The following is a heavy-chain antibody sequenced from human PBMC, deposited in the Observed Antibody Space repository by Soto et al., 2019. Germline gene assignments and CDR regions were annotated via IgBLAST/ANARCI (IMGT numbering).Heavy chain of an antibody. Sequence: GSLRLSGAASVFAFSGSAMYWVRQASGKGPEWVGRIRSKGHNYATEYAASVKGRFTISRDDSKNTAYLQMNSLQTEDTAVYYCTRDLFSHDYSGILWFDPWGQGTLVTVSS. V-gene: IGHV3-73*01. CDR1: VFAFSGSA. CDR2: IRSKGHNYAT. CDR3: TRDLFSHDYSGILWFDP. D-gene: IGHD3-16*01. J-gene: IGHJ5*02.